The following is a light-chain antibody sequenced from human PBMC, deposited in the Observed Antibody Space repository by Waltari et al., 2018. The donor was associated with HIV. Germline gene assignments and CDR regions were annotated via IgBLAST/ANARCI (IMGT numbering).Light chain of an antibody. CDR3: QAWDSTTLV. CDR1: KMGNKY. Sequence: SYDVTQPLSVSVSPGQTATITCSGDKMGNKYTSWYQQKEGQSPVLVIYQDTQRPSDIPKRFSGSNSGHTATLTISGTQPIDEADYYCQAWDSTTLVFGGGTKLTVL. V-gene: IGLV3-1*01. J-gene: IGLJ2*01. CDR2: QDT.